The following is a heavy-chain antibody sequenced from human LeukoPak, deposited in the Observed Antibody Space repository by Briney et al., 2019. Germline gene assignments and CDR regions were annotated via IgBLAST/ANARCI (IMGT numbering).Heavy chain of an antibody. CDR1: GGSINSGSYY. D-gene: IGHD3-22*01. CDR2: ISNSGTT. V-gene: IGHV4-61*02. CDR3: ARADYDSSSYYPYNWFDP. J-gene: IGHJ5*02. Sequence: SETLSLTCTVSGGSINSGSYYWTWIRQPAGKGLEWIGRISNSGTTNYNPSLKSRVTMSVDTSRNQFSLNLNSVTAADTAIYYCARADYDSSSYYPYNWFDPWGQGTLVTVSS.